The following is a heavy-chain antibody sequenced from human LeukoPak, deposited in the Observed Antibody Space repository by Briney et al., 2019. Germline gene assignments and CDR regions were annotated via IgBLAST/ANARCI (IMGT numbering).Heavy chain of an antibody. J-gene: IGHJ4*02. CDR2: IYPSGGST. Sequence: ASVKVSCKASGYTFTSYYMHWVRQAPGQGLEWMGIIYPSGGSTSYAQKFQGRVTMTRDTSTSTVYMELSSLRSEDTAVYYCARSYDSSGYYTLVPDYWGQGTLVTVSS. V-gene: IGHV1-46*01. CDR1: GYTFTSYY. CDR3: ARSYDSSGYYTLVPDY. D-gene: IGHD3-22*01.